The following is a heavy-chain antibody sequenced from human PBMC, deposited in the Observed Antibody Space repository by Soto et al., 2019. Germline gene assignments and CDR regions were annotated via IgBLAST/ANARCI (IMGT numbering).Heavy chain of an antibody. J-gene: IGHJ3*02. CDR2: ISYDGSNK. Sequence: QVQLVESGGGVVQPGRSLRLSCAASGFTFSSYGMHWVRQAPGKGLEWVAVISYDGSNKYYADSVKGRFTISRDNSKNTLYLQMNSLRADDTAVYYCAKGGWNHDAFDIWGQGTMVTVSS. CDR3: AKGGWNHDAFDI. CDR1: GFTFSSYG. D-gene: IGHD1-1*01. V-gene: IGHV3-30*18.